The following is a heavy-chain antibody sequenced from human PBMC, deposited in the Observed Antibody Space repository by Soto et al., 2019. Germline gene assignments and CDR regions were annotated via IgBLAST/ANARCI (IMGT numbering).Heavy chain of an antibody. Sequence: SGPTLVNPTQTLTLTCTFSGFSLSTSGVGVGWIRQPPGKALEWLAIIYWDDDKRYSPSLKSRLTITKDTSKNQVVLTMTNMDPVDTATYYCAHSIRIRYFDRFAPRNWFAPWGQGTPVTVSS. J-gene: IGHJ5*02. CDR1: GFSLSTSGVG. D-gene: IGHD3-9*01. CDR3: AHSIRIRYFDRFAPRNWFAP. V-gene: IGHV2-5*02. CDR2: IYWDDDK.